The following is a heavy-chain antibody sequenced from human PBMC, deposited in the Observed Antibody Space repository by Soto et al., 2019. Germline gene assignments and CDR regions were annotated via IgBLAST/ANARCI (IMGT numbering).Heavy chain of an antibody. CDR1: GFTFSRHA. J-gene: IGHJ4*02. Sequence: GGSLRLSWEASGFTFSRHAMTWVRQAPGKGLEWVSTVSGGGGSTYQADSVKGRFTISRDNSKNTLYLQMNDLRADDTAVYYCAKVWILTVEEIDYWGQGTLVTVSS. V-gene: IGHV3-23*01. CDR2: VSGGGGST. D-gene: IGHD3-9*01. CDR3: AKVWILTVEEIDY.